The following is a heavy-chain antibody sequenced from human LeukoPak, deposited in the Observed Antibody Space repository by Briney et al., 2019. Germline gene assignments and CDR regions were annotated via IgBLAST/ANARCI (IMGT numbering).Heavy chain of an antibody. Sequence: GGSLRLSCAASGFTFSSYAMSWVRQAPGKGLEWVSAISGSGGSTYYADSVKGRFTISRDNSKNTLYLQMNSLRAEDTAVYYCAAPPMVRGVIACWFDPWGQGTLVTVSS. CDR1: GFTFSSYA. J-gene: IGHJ5*02. D-gene: IGHD3-10*01. CDR2: ISGSGGST. V-gene: IGHV3-23*01. CDR3: AAPPMVRGVIACWFDP.